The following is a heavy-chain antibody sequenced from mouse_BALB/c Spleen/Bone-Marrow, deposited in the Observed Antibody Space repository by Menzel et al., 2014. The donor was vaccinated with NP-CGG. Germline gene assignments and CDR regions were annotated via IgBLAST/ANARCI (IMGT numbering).Heavy chain of an antibody. Sequence: EVKVVESGGGLVQPGGSLKLSCAASGFDFSRYWVSWVRQAPGKGLEWIGEINPDSSTINYTPSLKDKFIISRDNAKNTLYLQMSKVGSEDTALYYCARLYYYGLQDYWGQGTTLTVSS. CDR3: ARLYYYGLQDY. J-gene: IGHJ2*01. CDR1: GFDFSRYW. CDR2: INPDSSTI. D-gene: IGHD1-1*01. V-gene: IGHV4-1*02.